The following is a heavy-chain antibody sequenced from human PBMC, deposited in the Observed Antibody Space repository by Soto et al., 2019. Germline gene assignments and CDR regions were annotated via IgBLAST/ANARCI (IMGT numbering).Heavy chain of an antibody. CDR2: IIPIFGTA. CDR1: GGTFSSYA. D-gene: IGHD3-22*01. J-gene: IGHJ6*02. Sequence: ASVKVSCKASGGTFSSYAISWVRQAPGQGLEWMGGIIPIFGTANYAQKFQGRVTITADESTSTAYMELSSLRSEDTAVYYCARDPGEYYYDSSGYSHYGMDVWGQGTTVTVSS. CDR3: ARDPGEYYYDSSGYSHYGMDV. V-gene: IGHV1-69*13.